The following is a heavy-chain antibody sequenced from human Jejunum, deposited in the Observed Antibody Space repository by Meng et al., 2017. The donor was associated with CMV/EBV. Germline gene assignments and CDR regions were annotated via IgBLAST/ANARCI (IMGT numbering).Heavy chain of an antibody. CDR2: IYNSGAT. D-gene: IGHD3-22*01. V-gene: IGHV3-53*01. Sequence: LTLGRIFMTWVRQAPGKGLEWVSVIYNSGATYYADSVKGRFTISRDNSQNTLYLQMDSLTADDTAVYYCARSSYYDGGSYFLYFDYWGQGTLVTVSS. CDR1: LTLGRIF. CDR3: ARSSYYDGGSYFLYFDY. J-gene: IGHJ4*02.